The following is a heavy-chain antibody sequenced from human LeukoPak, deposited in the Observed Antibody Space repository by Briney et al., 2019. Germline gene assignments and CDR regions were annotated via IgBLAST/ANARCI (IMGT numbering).Heavy chain of an antibody. CDR1: GYTFTSCY. V-gene: IGHV1-46*01. J-gene: IGHJ2*01. Sequence: GASVKVSCKASGYTFTSCYMHWVRQAPGQGLEWMGIINPSGGSTSYAQKFQGRVTMTRDTSTSTVYMELSSLRSEDTAVYYCARDSADSSGYYHYWYFDLWGRGTLVTVSS. CDR3: ARDSADSSGYYHYWYFDL. D-gene: IGHD3-22*01. CDR2: INPSGGST.